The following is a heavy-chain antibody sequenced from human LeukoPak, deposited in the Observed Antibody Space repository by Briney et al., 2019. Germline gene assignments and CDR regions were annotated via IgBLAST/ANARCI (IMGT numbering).Heavy chain of an antibody. V-gene: IGHV3-7*01. CDR3: AKGRGYSMNWYTGDS. Sequence: GGSLRLSCAASGFTFSSYWMSWVRQAPGKGLEWVANIKQDGSEKNYVDSVKGRFTISRDNTKNSLYLQMNSLRVEDTAVYYCAKGRGYSMNWYTGDSWGQGTLVTVSS. CDR2: IKQDGSEK. D-gene: IGHD6-13*01. J-gene: IGHJ4*02. CDR1: GFTFSSYW.